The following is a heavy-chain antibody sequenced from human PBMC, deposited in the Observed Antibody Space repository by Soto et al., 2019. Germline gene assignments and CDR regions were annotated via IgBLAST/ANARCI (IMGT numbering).Heavy chain of an antibody. J-gene: IGHJ3*02. Sequence: GGSLRLSCAASGFTFDDYAMHWVRQAPGKGLEWVSGISWNSGSIGYADSVKGRFTISRDNAKNSLYLQMNSLRAEDTALYYCAKDINYALDGHAFDIWGQGTMVTVSS. V-gene: IGHV3-9*01. D-gene: IGHD3-16*01. CDR1: GFTFDDYA. CDR3: AKDINYALDGHAFDI. CDR2: ISWNSGSI.